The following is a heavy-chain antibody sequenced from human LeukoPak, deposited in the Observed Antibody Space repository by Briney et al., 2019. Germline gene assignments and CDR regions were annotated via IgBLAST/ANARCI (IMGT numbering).Heavy chain of an antibody. CDR3: AGGISAAGTAIDY. Sequence: GESLKISCAASGFTFSSYWMHWVRQAPGKGLVWVSRINSDGSSTTYADSVKGRFTISRDNAKNTLSLQMNSLRAEDTAVYYCAGGISAAGTAIDYWGQGTLVTVSS. J-gene: IGHJ4*02. CDR2: INSDGSST. D-gene: IGHD6-13*01. CDR1: GFTFSSYW. V-gene: IGHV3-74*01.